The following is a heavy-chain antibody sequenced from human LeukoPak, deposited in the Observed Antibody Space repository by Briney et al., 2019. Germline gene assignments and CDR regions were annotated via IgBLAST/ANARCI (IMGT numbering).Heavy chain of an antibody. CDR3: ARLSLRRWSVSSGWYGEDWFDP. CDR1: GGSISSGSYY. Sequence: PSETLSLTCTVSGGSISSGSYYWSWIRQPAGKGLEWIGRIYTSGSTNYNPSLKSRVTISVDTSKNQFSLKLSSVTAADTAVYYCARLSLRRWSVSSGWYGEDWFDPWGQGTLVTVSS. D-gene: IGHD6-19*01. J-gene: IGHJ5*02. CDR2: IYTSGST. V-gene: IGHV4-61*02.